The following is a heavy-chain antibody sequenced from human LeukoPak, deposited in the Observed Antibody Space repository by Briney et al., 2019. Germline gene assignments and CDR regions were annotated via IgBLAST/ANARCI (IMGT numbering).Heavy chain of an antibody. Sequence: KPSETLSLTCTVSGGSISSHYWSWIRQPPGKGLEWIGYIYTSGSTNYIPSLKSRVTISVDTSKNQFSLKLSSVTAADTAVYYCARHGDMGDAFDIWGQGTMVTVSS. V-gene: IGHV4-4*09. CDR3: ARHGDMGDAFDI. CDR1: GGSISSHY. D-gene: IGHD2-15*01. J-gene: IGHJ3*02. CDR2: IYTSGST.